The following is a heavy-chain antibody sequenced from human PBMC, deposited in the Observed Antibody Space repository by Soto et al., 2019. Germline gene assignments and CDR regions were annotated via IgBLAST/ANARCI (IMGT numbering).Heavy chain of an antibody. J-gene: IGHJ6*02. CDR2: IYYSGST. Sequence: SETLSLTCTVSGGSISGYYWSWIRQPPGKGLEWIGYIYYSGSTKYNPSPKSRITISIDTSKNQFSLKLSSVTAADTAVYYCAALWTGFYGMDVWGQGTTVTVSS. V-gene: IGHV4-59*01. D-gene: IGHD3-3*01. CDR3: AALWTGFYGMDV. CDR1: GGSISGYY.